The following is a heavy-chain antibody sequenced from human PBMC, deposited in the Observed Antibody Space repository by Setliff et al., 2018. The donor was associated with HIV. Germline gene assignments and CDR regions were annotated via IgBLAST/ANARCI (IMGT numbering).Heavy chain of an antibody. V-gene: IGHV4-39*02. D-gene: IGHD3-22*01. J-gene: IGHJ6*03. CDR2: ISSSGNT. CDR3: AREGDYNFDNTGYLRGGYYYYCMDV. CDR1: GGSISSTSYY. Sequence: PSETLSLTCTVSGGSISSTSYYWGWIRQPPGTGLEWIGSISSSGNTYYNPSLKSRVTTSVDTPKNQFSLKVNSVTAADTAVYYCAREGDYNFDNTGYLRGGYYYYCMDVWGKGTTVTVSS.